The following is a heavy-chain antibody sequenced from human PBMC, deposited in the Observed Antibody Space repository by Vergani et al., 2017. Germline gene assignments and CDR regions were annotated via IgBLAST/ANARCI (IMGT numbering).Heavy chain of an antibody. V-gene: IGHV4-39*07. D-gene: IGHD3-16*01. CDR3: ARRELGSSHYYYYMDV. CDR2: IYYSGST. CDR1: GGSISSSYY. Sequence: QLQLQESGPGLVKPSETLSLTCTVSGGSISSSYYWGWIRQPPGKGLEWIGSIYYSGSTYYNPSLKSRVTMSVDTSKNQFSLKLTSVTAADTAVYYCARRELGSSHYYYYMDVWGKGP. J-gene: IGHJ6*03.